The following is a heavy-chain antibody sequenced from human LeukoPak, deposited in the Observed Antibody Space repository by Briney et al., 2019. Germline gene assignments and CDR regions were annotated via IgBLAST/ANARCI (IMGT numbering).Heavy chain of an antibody. CDR2: IKQDGSEK. CDR1: GFTFSSYA. Sequence: GGSLRLSCAASGFTFSSYAMSWVRQAPGKGREWVANIKQDGSEKYYVDSVKGRFTISRDNAKNSLYLQMNSLRAEDTAVYYCATLRYFDWLLFSNWFDPWGQGTLVTVSS. V-gene: IGHV3-7*03. J-gene: IGHJ5*02. D-gene: IGHD3-9*01. CDR3: ATLRYFDWLLFSNWFDP.